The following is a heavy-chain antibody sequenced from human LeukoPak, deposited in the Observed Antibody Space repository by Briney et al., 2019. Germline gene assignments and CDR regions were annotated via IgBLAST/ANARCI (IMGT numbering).Heavy chain of an antibody. D-gene: IGHD6-6*01. CDR2: ISTDGSST. Sequence: SGGSLRLSCAASGFTFSSCWMHWVRQAPGKGLVWVSRISTDGSSTNSADSVKGRFTISRDNAKNTLYLQMNSLRAEDTAVYYCVREYSSSSGRAFDIWGQGTMVTVSP. V-gene: IGHV3-74*01. CDR1: GFTFSSCW. CDR3: VREYSSSSGRAFDI. J-gene: IGHJ3*02.